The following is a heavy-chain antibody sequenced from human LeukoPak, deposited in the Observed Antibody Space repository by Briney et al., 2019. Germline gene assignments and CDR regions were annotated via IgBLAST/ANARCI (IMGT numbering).Heavy chain of an antibody. CDR1: GDSISSYY. CDR3: ARHQQQLVRPRAFDI. V-gene: IGHV4-59*08. Sequence: PSETLSLTCTVSGDSISSYYWSWIRQPPGKGLEWIGYIYYSGSTNYNPSLKSRVTISVDTSKNQFSLKLSSVTAADTAVYYCARHQQQLVRPRAFDIWGQGTMVTVSS. J-gene: IGHJ3*02. CDR2: IYYSGST. D-gene: IGHD6-13*01.